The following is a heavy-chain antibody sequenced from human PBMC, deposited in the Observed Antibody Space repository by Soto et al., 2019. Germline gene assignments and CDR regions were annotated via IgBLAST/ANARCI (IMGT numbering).Heavy chain of an antibody. Sequence: SVKVSCKASGYTFTGYYMHWVRQAPGQGLEWMGWINPNSGGTNYAQKFQGRVTMTRDTSISTAYTELSRLRSDDTAVYYCATGRHYGLGRSGYYGPNWFARWGQATLDTVSA. J-gene: IGHJ5*02. CDR3: ATGRHYGLGRSGYYGPNWFAR. CDR1: GYTFTGYY. D-gene: IGHD3-22*01. V-gene: IGHV1-2*02. CDR2: INPNSGGT.